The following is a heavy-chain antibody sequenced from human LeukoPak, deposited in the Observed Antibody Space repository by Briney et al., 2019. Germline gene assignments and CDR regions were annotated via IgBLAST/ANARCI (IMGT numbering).Heavy chain of an antibody. CDR3: ARGILYTSVTTENWFDP. CDR2: IYSSGST. Sequence: SETLSLTCTVSGVSIGNYYWNWIGQPAGQGLAWIGRIYSSGSTNYNPSLKSRVTMSIDTSKNHFSLKLTSVTAADTAVYYCARGILYTSVTTENWFDPWGQGTLVTVSS. J-gene: IGHJ5*02. CDR1: GVSIGNYY. D-gene: IGHD4-11*01. V-gene: IGHV4-4*07.